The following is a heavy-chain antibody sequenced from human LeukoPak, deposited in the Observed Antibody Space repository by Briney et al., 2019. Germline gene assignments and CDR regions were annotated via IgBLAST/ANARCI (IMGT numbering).Heavy chain of an antibody. Sequence: ASVKVSCKASGYTFTSYGISWVRQAPGQGLEWMGWISAYNGNTNYAQKLQGRVTMTTDTSTSTAYMELRSLRFDDTAVYYCARDRKSYYDFWSGYLRNDYWGQGTLVTVSS. J-gene: IGHJ4*02. V-gene: IGHV1-18*01. CDR2: ISAYNGNT. CDR1: GYTFTSYG. D-gene: IGHD3-3*01. CDR3: ARDRKSYYDFWSGYLRNDY.